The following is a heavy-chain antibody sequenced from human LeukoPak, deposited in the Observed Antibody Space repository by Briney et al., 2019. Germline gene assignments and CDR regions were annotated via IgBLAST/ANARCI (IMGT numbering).Heavy chain of an antibody. D-gene: IGHD2-2*01. J-gene: IGHJ3*02. Sequence: GESLQISCKGSGYSFTSYWIGWVRQMPGKGLEWMGIIYPGDSATRYSPSFQRQVTISADNSISTAYLQWSSLKASDTAMYYCARQGCSSTSCYGYDAFDIWGQGTMVTVSS. CDR3: ARQGCSSTSCYGYDAFDI. CDR2: IYPGDSAT. CDR1: GYSFTSYW. V-gene: IGHV5-51*01.